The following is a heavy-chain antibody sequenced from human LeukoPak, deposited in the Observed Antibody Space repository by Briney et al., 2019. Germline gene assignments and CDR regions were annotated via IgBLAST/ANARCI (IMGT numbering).Heavy chain of an antibody. D-gene: IGHD2-21*02. V-gene: IGHV4-59*01. Sequence: SETLSLTCTVSGGSMSSYYWSWIRQPPGKGLEWIGYIYYSGSTNYNPSLKSRVTISVDTSKNKFSLKVRSVTAADTAVYYCARACGGDCYPLGFDPWGQGTLVTVSS. CDR3: ARACGGDCYPLGFDP. CDR2: IYYSGST. CDR1: GGSMSSYY. J-gene: IGHJ5*02.